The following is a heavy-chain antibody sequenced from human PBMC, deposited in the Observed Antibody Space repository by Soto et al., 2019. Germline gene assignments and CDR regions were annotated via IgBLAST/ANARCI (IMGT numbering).Heavy chain of an antibody. CDR2: IYYSGST. D-gene: IGHD2-21*01. V-gene: IGHV4-59*08. Sequence: TWTVSAGSINSVYLRWVRLPPGKGLEWIGYIYYSGSTNYNPSLKSRVTISVDTSKNQVSLRLASVTAADTAVYYCARLGAYYQALDPWGPGILVPVSS. J-gene: IGHJ5*02. CDR3: ARLGAYYQALDP. CDR1: AGSINSVY.